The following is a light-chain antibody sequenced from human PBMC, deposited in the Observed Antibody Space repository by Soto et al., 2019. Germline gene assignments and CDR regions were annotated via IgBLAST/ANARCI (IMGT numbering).Light chain of an antibody. J-gene: IGLJ3*02. CDR3: SSYTDGNTLVV. V-gene: IGLV2-14*01. CDR2: EVN. Sequence: QSALTQPASVSGSPGQSISISCTGTSSDVGGYNYVSWYQQSPGKAPKLMIFEVNNRPSGVSSRFSGSKSGNTASLTISGLQAEDEANYYCSSYTDGNTLVVFGGGTQLTVL. CDR1: SSDVGGYNY.